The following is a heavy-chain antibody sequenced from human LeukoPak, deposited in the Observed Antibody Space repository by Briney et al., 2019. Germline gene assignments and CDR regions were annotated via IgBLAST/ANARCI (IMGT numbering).Heavy chain of an antibody. J-gene: IGHJ5*02. V-gene: IGHV3-30*18. CDR3: AKDGPLSVAVANNWFDP. Sequence: GRSLRPSCAAAGFTFSSYGMHWVRQAPGKGLEWVTVISYDGSTKYYAASVKGLFTISRDNSKNTLYLQMTSLRAEDTAVYYCAKDGPLSVAVANNWFDPCCQETLVIVAS. CDR1: GFTFSSYG. CDR2: ISYDGSTK.